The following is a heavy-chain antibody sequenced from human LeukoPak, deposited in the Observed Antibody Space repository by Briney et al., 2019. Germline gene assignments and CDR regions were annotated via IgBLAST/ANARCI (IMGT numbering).Heavy chain of an antibody. CDR3: AKTAETSGTYGQGFDY. CDR1: GFTFDDYA. V-gene: IGHV3-9*01. D-gene: IGHD1-26*01. J-gene: IGHJ4*02. Sequence: PGGSLRLSCAASGFTFDDYAMHWVRQAPGKGLEWVAGISWNSGSIGYMDSVKGRFTISRDNAKNSLYLQMNSLRVEDTAVYYCAKTAETSGTYGQGFDYWGQGTLVTVSS. CDR2: ISWNSGSI.